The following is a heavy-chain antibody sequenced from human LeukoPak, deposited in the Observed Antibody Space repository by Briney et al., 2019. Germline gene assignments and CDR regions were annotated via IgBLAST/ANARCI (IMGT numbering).Heavy chain of an antibody. V-gene: IGHV1-18*01. D-gene: IGHD6-19*01. CDR2: INPYNGNT. Sequence: GASVKVSCTASGYSFTSYGITWVRHAPGQGLEWMGWINPYNGNTNYAQKLQGRVTMTTDTSTSTAYMDLRSLRSDDTAVYYCARERSGWFFSNWGQGTLVTVSS. J-gene: IGHJ4*02. CDR1: GYSFTSYG. CDR3: ARERSGWFFSN.